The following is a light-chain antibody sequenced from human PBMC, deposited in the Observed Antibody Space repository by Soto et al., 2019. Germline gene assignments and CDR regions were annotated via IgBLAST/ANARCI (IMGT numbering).Light chain of an antibody. CDR2: SAS. CDR1: QSVSSN. CDR3: QQYNNWPRT. Sequence: EIVFTQSQGTLSLSPSARVTLXWRAGQSVSSNLAWYQQKLGQAPRLLIYSASTRATGIPARFSGSGFGTEFTLTISSLQSEDFALYYCQQYNNWPRTFGQGTKVDIK. V-gene: IGKV3-15*01. J-gene: IGKJ1*01.